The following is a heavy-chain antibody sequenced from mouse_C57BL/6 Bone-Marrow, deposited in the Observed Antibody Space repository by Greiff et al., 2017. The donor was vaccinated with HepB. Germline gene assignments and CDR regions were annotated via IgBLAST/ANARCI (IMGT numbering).Heavy chain of an antibody. Sequence: EVKLQESGPGMVKPSQSLSLTCTVTGYSITSGYDWHWIRHFPGNKLEWMGYISYSGSTNYNPSLKSRISITHDTSKNHFFLKLNSVTTEDTATYYCARASCTTVVYWYFDVWGTGTTVTVSS. D-gene: IGHD1-1*01. CDR1: GYSITSGYD. J-gene: IGHJ1*03. CDR3: ARASCTTVVYWYFDV. V-gene: IGHV3-1*01. CDR2: ISYSGST.